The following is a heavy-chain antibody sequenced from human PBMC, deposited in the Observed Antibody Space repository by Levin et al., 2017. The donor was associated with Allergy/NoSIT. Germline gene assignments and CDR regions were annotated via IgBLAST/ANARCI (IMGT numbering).Heavy chain of an antibody. Sequence: GGSLRLSCTGSGFTFGDYAMSWVRQAPGKGLEWVGFIRNKAHGGTTEYAASVKGRLTISRDDSKSIAYLQMNSLKTEDTAVYFCARGGQPNYDYNWGSYRDGYFDYWGQGTLVTVSS. CDR3: ARGGQPNYDYNWGSYRDGYFDY. CDR1: GFTFGDYA. J-gene: IGHJ4*02. D-gene: IGHD3-16*02. CDR2: IRNKAHGGTT. V-gene: IGHV3-49*04.